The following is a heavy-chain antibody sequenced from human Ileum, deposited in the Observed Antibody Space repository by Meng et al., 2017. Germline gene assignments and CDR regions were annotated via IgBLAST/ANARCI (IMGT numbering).Heavy chain of an antibody. V-gene: IGHV4-39*07. D-gene: IGHD3-22*01. Sequence: GSLRLSCSVSGDSISRSNYYWGWLRQSPGKGLEWIGSIFYSGVTYYNPSLKSRVTISLDTSETQFSLKLNSVTATDTAIYYCARDGSFGDSSGSLDYWGQGTLVTVSS. CDR3: ARDGSFGDSSGSLDY. J-gene: IGHJ4*02. CDR1: GDSISRSNYY. CDR2: IFYSGVT.